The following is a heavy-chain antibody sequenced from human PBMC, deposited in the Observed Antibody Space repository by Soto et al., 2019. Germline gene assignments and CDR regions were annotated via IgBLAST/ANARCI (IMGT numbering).Heavy chain of an antibody. D-gene: IGHD6-13*01. V-gene: IGHV3-23*01. CDR2: ISGSGGST. CDR1: GFTFSSYA. CDR3: AKDQESSWYGGGYYYYGMDV. J-gene: IGHJ6*02. Sequence: GGSLRLSCAASGFTFSSYAMIWVRQAPGKGLEWVSAISGSGGSTYYADSVKGRFTISRDNSKNTLYLQMNSLRAEDTAVYYCAKDQESSWYGGGYYYYGMDVWGQGTTVTSP.